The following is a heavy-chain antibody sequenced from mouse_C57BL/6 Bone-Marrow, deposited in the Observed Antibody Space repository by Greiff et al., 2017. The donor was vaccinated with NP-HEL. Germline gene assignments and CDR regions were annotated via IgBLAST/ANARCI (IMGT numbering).Heavy chain of an antibody. D-gene: IGHD4-1*01. CDR3: ARERGWDGFDY. CDR2: IDPSDSYT. Sequence: QVQLQQPGAELVKPGASVKLSCKASGYTFTSYWMQWVKQRPGQGLEWIGEIDPSDSYTHYNQKFKGKATLTVDTSSSTAYMQLSSLTSEDSAVYYCARERGWDGFDYWGQGTTLTVSS. J-gene: IGHJ2*01. CDR1: GYTFTSYW. V-gene: IGHV1-50*01.